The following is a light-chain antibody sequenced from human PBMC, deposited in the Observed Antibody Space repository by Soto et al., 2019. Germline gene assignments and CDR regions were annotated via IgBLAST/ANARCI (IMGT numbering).Light chain of an antibody. CDR2: EAS. CDR3: QQYNVN. CDR1: QNINNW. Sequence: DIRMTQSPSTLSASVGDRVTITCRATQNINNWLAWYQQKPGKAPKLLIYEASTLKSGVPSRFSGSGSGTEFTLTISSLQPDDFATYYCQQYNVNFGQGTKLEIK. J-gene: IGKJ2*01. V-gene: IGKV1-5*03.